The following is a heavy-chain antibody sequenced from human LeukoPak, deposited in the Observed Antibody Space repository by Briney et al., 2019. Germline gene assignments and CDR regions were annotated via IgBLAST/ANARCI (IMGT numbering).Heavy chain of an antibody. CDR1: GGSISSYY. CDR2: IYYSGST. V-gene: IGHV4-59*01. CDR3: ATVAPTADY. Sequence: SETLSLTCTVSGGSISSYYWSWIRQPPGKGLEWIGYIYYSGSTNYNPSLKSRVTISVDTSKNQFSLKLSSVTAADTAVYYCATVAPTADYWGQGTLVTVSS. J-gene: IGHJ4*02. D-gene: IGHD6-13*01.